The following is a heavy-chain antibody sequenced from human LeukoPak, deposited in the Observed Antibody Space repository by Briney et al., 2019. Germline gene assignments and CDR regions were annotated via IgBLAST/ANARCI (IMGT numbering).Heavy chain of an antibody. CDR3: ASSAHYYSDSSDYYYNY. CDR2: INSDGSST. CDR1: GFTFSSYW. Sequence: GGSLRLSCAASGFTFSSYWMHWVRQAPGKGLVWVSRINSDGSSTSYADSVKGRFTISRDNAKNTLYLQMNSLRAEDTAVYYCASSAHYYSDSSDYYYNYWGQGTLVTVSS. J-gene: IGHJ4*02. V-gene: IGHV3-74*01. D-gene: IGHD3-22*01.